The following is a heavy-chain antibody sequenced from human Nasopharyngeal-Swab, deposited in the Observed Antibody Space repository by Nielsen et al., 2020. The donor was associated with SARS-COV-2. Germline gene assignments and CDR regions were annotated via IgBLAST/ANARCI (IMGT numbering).Heavy chain of an antibody. CDR1: GGSISSGSYY. D-gene: IGHD6-19*01. V-gene: IGHV4-39*07. CDR3: ARAGSGPLYAFDI. Sequence: SETLSLTCTVSGGSISSGSYYWSWIRQPPGKGLEWIGEINHSGSTNYNPSLKSRVTISVDTSKNQFSLKLSSVTAADTAVYYCARAGSGPLYAFDIWGQGTMVTVSS. CDR2: INHSGST. J-gene: IGHJ3*02.